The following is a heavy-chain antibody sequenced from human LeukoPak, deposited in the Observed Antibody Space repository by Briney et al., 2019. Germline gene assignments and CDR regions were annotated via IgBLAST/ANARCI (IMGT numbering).Heavy chain of an antibody. CDR2: ITSSSSYI. Sequence: PGGSLRLSCAASGFTFSSYNMNWVRQAPGKGPEWVSSITSSSSYIYYADSVKGRFTISRDNSKNSLYLQMNSLRTEDTALYYCAKGSGSLSAFDIWGQGTMVTVSS. D-gene: IGHD1-26*01. CDR1: GFTFSSYN. CDR3: AKGSGSLSAFDI. V-gene: IGHV3-21*04. J-gene: IGHJ3*02.